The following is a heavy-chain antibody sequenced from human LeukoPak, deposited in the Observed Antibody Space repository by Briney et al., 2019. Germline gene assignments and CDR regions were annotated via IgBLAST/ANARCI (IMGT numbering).Heavy chain of an antibody. CDR3: ARLSSSWSRFDY. D-gene: IGHD6-13*01. CDR1: GGSFSGYY. Sequence: PSETLSLTCAVYGGSFSGYYWSWIRQPPGKGLEWIGEINHSGSTNYNPSLKSRVTISVDTSKNQFSLKLSSVTAADTAVYYCARLSSSWSRFDYWGQGTLVTVSS. V-gene: IGHV4-34*01. CDR2: INHSGST. J-gene: IGHJ4*02.